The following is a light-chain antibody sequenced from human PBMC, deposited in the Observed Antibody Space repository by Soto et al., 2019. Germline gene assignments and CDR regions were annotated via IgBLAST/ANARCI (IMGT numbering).Light chain of an antibody. CDR3: QSHGNTLTGYV. Sequence: QSVLTHPPPWSGAPGQTVTISCTGRTSNIWASYDVHWYQQLPGSAPNLLIYRDTHRPSGIPNRFSGSRSGTSASLAIFGPQPRADAHYYCQSHGNTLTGYVFGTGTKGTGL. J-gene: IGLJ1*01. CDR1: TSNIWASYD. CDR2: RDT. V-gene: IGLV1-40*01.